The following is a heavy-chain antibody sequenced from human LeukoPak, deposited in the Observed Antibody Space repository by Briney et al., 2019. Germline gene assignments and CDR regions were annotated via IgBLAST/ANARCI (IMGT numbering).Heavy chain of an antibody. CDR1: GFTFSSYA. CDR2: IVGSGGPT. CDR3: AGGYYVDY. J-gene: IGHJ4*02. D-gene: IGHD3-22*01. Sequence: PGGSLRLSCAASGFTFSSYAMSWVRQAPGEGLEWVSSIVGSGGPTYYADSVKGRFTISRDNSKNTLYLQMNSLRAEDTAVYYCAGGYYVDYWGQGTLVTVSS. V-gene: IGHV3-23*01.